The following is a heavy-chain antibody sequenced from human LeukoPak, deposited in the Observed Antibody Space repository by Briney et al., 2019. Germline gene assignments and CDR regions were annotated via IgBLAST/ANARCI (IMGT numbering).Heavy chain of an antibody. CDR3: AKAGIGVVGYFDY. V-gene: IGHV3-74*03. Sequence: GGSLRLSCAASGFTFSGYWMHWVRQAPGKGLVWVSRIYSDGSRTSYADSVKGRFTTSRDNAKNTMYLQMNSLRDEDTALYYCAKAGIGVVGYFDYWGQGTLVTVSS. D-gene: IGHD6-19*01. CDR1: GFTFSGYW. CDR2: IYSDGSRT. J-gene: IGHJ4*02.